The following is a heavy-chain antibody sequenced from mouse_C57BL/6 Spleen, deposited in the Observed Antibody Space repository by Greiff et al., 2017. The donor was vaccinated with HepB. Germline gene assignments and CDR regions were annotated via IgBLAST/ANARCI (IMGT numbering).Heavy chain of an antibody. CDR1: GFTFSDYY. V-gene: IGHV5-16*01. Sequence: EVQLVESEGGLVQPGSSMKLSCTASGFTFSDYYMAWVRQVPEKGLEWVANINYDGSSTYYLDSLKSRFIISRDNAKNILYLQMSSLKSEDTATYYCARENYGYEEDAMDYWGQGTSVTVSS. CDR3: ARENYGYEEDAMDY. D-gene: IGHD2-2*01. J-gene: IGHJ4*01. CDR2: INYDGSST.